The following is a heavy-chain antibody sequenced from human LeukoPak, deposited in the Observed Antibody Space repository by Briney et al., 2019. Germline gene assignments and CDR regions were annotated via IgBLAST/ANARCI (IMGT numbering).Heavy chain of an antibody. CDR2: ISSSSTYI. J-gene: IGHJ5*01. Sequence: GGSLRLSCAASGFTFSSYSMNWVRQAPGKGLEWVSFISSSSTYIYYADSVKGRFTISRDDAKNSLYRQLSSLRADDTAVYYCARDRVVSGRFGEVASWGQGTLVTVSS. CDR1: GFTFSSYS. CDR3: ARDRVVSGRFGEVAS. V-gene: IGHV3-21*01. D-gene: IGHD3-10*01.